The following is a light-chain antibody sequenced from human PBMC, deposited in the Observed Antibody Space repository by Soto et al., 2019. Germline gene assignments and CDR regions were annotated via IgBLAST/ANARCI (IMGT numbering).Light chain of an antibody. V-gene: IGKV3-20*01. CDR1: QSVSSY. J-gene: IGKJ5*01. CDR3: QQYGSSLIT. Sequence: EIVLTQSPVTLSLSPGERATLSCRASQSVSSYLAWYQQKPGQAPRLLIYGASSRATGIPDRFSGSGSGTDFTLTISRLEPEDFAVYYCQQYGSSLITFGQGTRLEIK. CDR2: GAS.